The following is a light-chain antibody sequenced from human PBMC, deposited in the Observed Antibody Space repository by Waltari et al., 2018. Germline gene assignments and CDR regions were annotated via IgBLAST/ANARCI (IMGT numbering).Light chain of an antibody. CDR3: QQSYSTPYT. V-gene: IGKV1-39*01. Sequence: DIQLTQSQSSLSASVGDRVTLTCRASQIISSYLNWYQQKPGKAPKLLIYAASSLQSGVSSRFSGSGSGTDFTLTISSLQPEDFATFYCQQSYSTPYTFGQGTKLEIK. CDR2: AAS. J-gene: IGKJ2*01. CDR1: QIISSY.